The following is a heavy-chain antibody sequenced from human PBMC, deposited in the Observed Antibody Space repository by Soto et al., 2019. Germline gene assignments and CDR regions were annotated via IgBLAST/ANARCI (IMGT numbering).Heavy chain of an antibody. Sequence: EVQLVESGGGLVQPGGSLRLSCAASGFTFSTYWIHWVRQAPGKGLVCVSRINSDGSSTNYADSVQGRFTISRDNAKKALFLQMNSLRAEDTAVYYCARDRWGGGRDMDVWGQGTTVTVSS. CDR2: INSDGSST. J-gene: IGHJ6*02. V-gene: IGHV3-74*01. D-gene: IGHD3-10*01. CDR3: ARDRWGGGRDMDV. CDR1: GFTFSTYW.